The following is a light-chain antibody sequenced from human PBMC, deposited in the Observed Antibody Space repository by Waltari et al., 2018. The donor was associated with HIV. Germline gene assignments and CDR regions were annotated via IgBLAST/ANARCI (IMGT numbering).Light chain of an antibody. Sequence: QSVLTQPPSASGTPGQRVTIPCSGSSSHIGTNYVYSYTPLPGTTPKPPIYRNNQRPSGVPDRFSGSKSGTSASLAISGLRSEDEADYYCAAWDDSLSGWVFGGGTKLTVL. CDR2: RNN. J-gene: IGLJ3*02. CDR3: AAWDDSLSGWV. V-gene: IGLV1-47*01. CDR1: SSHIGTNY.